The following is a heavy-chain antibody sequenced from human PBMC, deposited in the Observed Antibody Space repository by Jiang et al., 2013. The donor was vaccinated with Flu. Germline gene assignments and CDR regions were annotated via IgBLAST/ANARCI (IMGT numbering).Heavy chain of an antibody. Sequence: SGAEVKKPGSSVKVSCKASGGTFSSYAITWVRQAPGQGLEWMGGIIPMFGTTNYAQKFQGRVTITADESTSTAYMELSSLRCEDTAVYYCARDGDLVGTSRGDYWGQGTLVTVSS. D-gene: IGHD5-12*01. J-gene: IGHJ4*02. CDR3: ARDGDLVGTSRGDY. V-gene: IGHV1-69*01. CDR1: GGTFSSYA. CDR2: IIPMFGTT.